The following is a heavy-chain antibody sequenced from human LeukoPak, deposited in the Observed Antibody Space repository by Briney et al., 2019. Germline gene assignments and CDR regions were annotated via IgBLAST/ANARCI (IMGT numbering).Heavy chain of an antibody. Sequence: PGRSLRLSCAASGFTFSSYGMHWVRQAPGKGLEWVAVIWYDASNRYYANSVKGRFTISRDNSKNTLYLQMNSLRAEDTAVYFCARDLAAAATWFDPWGQGTLVTASS. J-gene: IGHJ5*02. CDR1: GFTFSSYG. V-gene: IGHV3-33*01. CDR2: IWYDASNR. D-gene: IGHD6-13*01. CDR3: ARDLAAAATWFDP.